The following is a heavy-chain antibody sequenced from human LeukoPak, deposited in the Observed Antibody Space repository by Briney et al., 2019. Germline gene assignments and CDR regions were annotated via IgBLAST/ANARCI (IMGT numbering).Heavy chain of an antibody. V-gene: IGHV1-3*04. J-gene: IGHJ5*02. CDR3: ARENQYCSGGSCYYRWLDP. CDR1: GYSFTSNA. Sequence: GASVKVSCKASGYSFTSNALHWVRQAPGQRLEWMGWINTGNDYTKYSQNFQDRVTITRDTSASTAYMELNSLRSEDTAVYYCARENQYCSGGSCYYRWLDPWGQGTLVTVSS. D-gene: IGHD2-15*01. CDR2: INTGNDYT.